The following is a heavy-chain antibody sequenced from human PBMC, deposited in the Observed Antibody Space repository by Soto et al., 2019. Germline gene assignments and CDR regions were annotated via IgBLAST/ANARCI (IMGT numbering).Heavy chain of an antibody. CDR2: IIPIFGTA. D-gene: IGHD4-4*01. CDR1: GGTFSSYA. CDR3: ARDPGTGSNFASYYYGMDV. J-gene: IGHJ6*02. V-gene: IGHV1-69*01. Sequence: VQLVQSGAEVKKPGSSVKVSCKASGGTFSSYAISWVRQAPGQGLEWMGGIIPIFGTANYAQKFQGRVTITADESTSTAYMELSSLRSEDTAVYYCARDPGTGSNFASYYYGMDVWGQGTTVTVSS.